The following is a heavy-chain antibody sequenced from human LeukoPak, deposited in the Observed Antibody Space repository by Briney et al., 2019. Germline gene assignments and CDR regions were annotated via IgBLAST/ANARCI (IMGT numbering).Heavy chain of an antibody. CDR1: GYTLTELS. CDR2: FDPEDGET. Sequence: ASVKVSCKVSGYTLTELSMHWVRQAPGKGLEWMGGFDPEDGETIYAQKFQGRVTMTRDMSTSTVYMELSSLRSEDTAVYYCARILKYYYDSSGYYLGFDYWGQGTLVTVSS. J-gene: IGHJ4*02. V-gene: IGHV1-24*01. D-gene: IGHD3-22*01. CDR3: ARILKYYYDSSGYYLGFDY.